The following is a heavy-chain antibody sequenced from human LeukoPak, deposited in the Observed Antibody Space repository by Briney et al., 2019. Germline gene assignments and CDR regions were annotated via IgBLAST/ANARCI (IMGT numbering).Heavy chain of an antibody. J-gene: IGHJ6*02. Sequence: SETLSLTCTVSGGSISSSSYYWGWIRQPPGKGLEWIGSIYYSGSTYYNPSLKSRVTISVDTSKNQLSLKLSSVTAADTAVYYCARLRPYCSSTSCYLYYYGMDVWGQGTTITVSS. D-gene: IGHD2-2*01. CDR1: GGSISSSSYY. CDR2: IYYSGST. CDR3: ARLRPYCSSTSCYLYYYGMDV. V-gene: IGHV4-39*01.